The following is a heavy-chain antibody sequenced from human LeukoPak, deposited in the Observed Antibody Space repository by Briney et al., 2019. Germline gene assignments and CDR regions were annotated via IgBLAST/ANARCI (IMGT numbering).Heavy chain of an antibody. J-gene: IGHJ3*02. CDR3: ARLGDYYDSSGYFDAFDI. CDR2: IYYGGST. D-gene: IGHD3-22*01. Sequence: SETLSLTCTVSGGSISSSSYHWGWIRQPPGKGLEWIGTIYYGGSTYYNPSLKSRVTISVDTSKKQFSLKLASVTAADAAVYYCARLGDYYDSSGYFDAFDIWGQGTMVTVFS. CDR1: GGSISSSSYH. V-gene: IGHV4-39*01.